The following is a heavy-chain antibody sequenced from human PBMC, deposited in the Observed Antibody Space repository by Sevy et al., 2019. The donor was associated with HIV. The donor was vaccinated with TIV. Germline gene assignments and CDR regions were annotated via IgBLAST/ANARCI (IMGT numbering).Heavy chain of an antibody. D-gene: IGHD2-15*01. CDR2: IRNRPNCYTT. CDR1: GFTFSDHY. J-gene: IGHJ6*03. Sequence: GGSLRLSCAASGFTFSDHYVDWVRQAPGKGLEWVGRIRNRPNCYTTEDAASVKGRFTISRDDSRNSVYLQMNSLKTQDSAVYYCVRGPNCGVGGCQQISPYCLDVWGKGATVTVSS. V-gene: IGHV3-72*01. CDR3: VRGPNCGVGGCQQISPYCLDV.